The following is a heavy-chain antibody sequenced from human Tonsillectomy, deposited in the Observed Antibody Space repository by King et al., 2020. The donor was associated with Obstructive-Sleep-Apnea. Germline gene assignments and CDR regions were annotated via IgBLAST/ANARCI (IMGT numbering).Heavy chain of an antibody. Sequence: QLQESGPGLVKPSETLSLTCTVSGGSISSYYWSWIRQPPGKGLEWIGYVYYSGSTNYNPSLKSRVTISVDTSKKQFSLKLSSVTAAETAVYYCAISVDTAMVFDYWGQGTLVTVSS. CDR2: VYYSGST. D-gene: IGHD5-18*01. CDR3: AISVDTAMVFDY. CDR1: GGSISSYY. V-gene: IGHV4-59*08. J-gene: IGHJ4*02.